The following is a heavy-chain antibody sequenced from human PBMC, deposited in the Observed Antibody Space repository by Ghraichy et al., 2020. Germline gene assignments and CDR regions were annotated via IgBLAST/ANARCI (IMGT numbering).Heavy chain of an antibody. CDR1: GGSISSGSYY. Sequence: SETLSPTCTVSGGSISSGSYYWSWIRQPAGKGLEWIGRIYTSGSTNYNPSLKSRVTISVDTSKNQFSLKLSSVTAADTAVYYCARAKRADSSGTSGGNFDYWGQGTLVTVSS. J-gene: IGHJ4*02. V-gene: IGHV4-61*02. CDR3: ARAKRADSSGTSGGNFDY. CDR2: IYTSGST. D-gene: IGHD6-19*01.